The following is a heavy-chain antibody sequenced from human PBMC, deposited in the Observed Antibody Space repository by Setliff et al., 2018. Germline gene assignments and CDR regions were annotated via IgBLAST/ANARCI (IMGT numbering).Heavy chain of an antibody. D-gene: IGHD1-26*01. J-gene: IGHJ3*02. CDR3: ARGFDVGAPRTDSFDI. CDR1: GGTFSSSA. V-gene: IGHV1-69*13. Sequence: SVKVSCKTSGGTFSSSAFSWVRQAPAQGLEWIGRNIPLFGTTNFAQNLQDRVTITADQSTETVYMEVRSLRFEDTGVYYCARGFDVGAPRTDSFDIWGQGTAVTVSS. CDR2: NIPLFGTT.